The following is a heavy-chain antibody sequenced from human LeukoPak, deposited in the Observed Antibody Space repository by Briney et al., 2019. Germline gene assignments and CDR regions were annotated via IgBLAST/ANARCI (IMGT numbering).Heavy chain of an antibody. Sequence: TSETLSLTCTVSGGSISSYYWSWIRQPPGKGLEWIGYIYYSGSTNYNPSLKSRVTISVDTSKNQFSLKLSSVTAADTAVYYCASSLIHDTETRRKRGSNFDYWGQGTLVTVSS. V-gene: IGHV4-59*08. CDR2: IYYSGST. CDR3: ASSLIHDTETRRKRGSNFDY. J-gene: IGHJ4*02. CDR1: GGSISSYY. D-gene: IGHD4-17*01.